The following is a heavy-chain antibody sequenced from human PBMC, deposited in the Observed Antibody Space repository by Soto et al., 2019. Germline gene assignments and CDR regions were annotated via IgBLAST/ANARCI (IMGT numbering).Heavy chain of an antibody. CDR1: GYTFTDYY. CDR3: ARDPPTYGDYVSYYAFDI. Sequence: ASVKVSCKASGYTFTDYYMHWVRQAPGQGLEWMGWINPNSGGTNYAQKFQGRVTMTRGTSISTAYMDLSRLRSDDTAVYYCARDPPTYGDYVSYYAFDIWGQGTMVTVSS. CDR2: INPNSGGT. V-gene: IGHV1-2*02. D-gene: IGHD4-17*01. J-gene: IGHJ3*02.